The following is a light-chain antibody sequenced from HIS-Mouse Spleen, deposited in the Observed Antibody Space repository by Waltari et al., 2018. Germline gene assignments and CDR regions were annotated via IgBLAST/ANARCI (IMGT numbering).Light chain of an antibody. J-gene: IGLJ2*01. V-gene: IGLV2-23*01. CDR3: CSYAGSSTVV. CDR1: SRDVGSSNL. Sequence: QSALTQPASVSGSPGQSITISCTGTSRDVGSSNLVSWYQQHPGKAPKLRIYEGSKRPSGVSNRFSGSKSGNTASLTISGLQAEDEADYYCCSYAGSSTVVFGGGTKLTVL. CDR2: EGS.